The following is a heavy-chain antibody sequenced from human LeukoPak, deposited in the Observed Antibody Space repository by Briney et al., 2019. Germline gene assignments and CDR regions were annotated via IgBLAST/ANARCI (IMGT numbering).Heavy chain of an antibody. CDR2: IHAGNGKT. CDR3: ARYDGWFDP. Sequence: AGSVKISCKASGYTFSNYVMYWVREAPGERFEWVCWIHAGNGKTKSTQTLYGRVTTSRDTSESTVYMELSSLKSEDTAVYYCARYDGWFDPWGQGTLVSVSS. J-gene: IGHJ5*02. V-gene: IGHV1-3*01. CDR1: GYTFSNYV. D-gene: IGHD3-16*01.